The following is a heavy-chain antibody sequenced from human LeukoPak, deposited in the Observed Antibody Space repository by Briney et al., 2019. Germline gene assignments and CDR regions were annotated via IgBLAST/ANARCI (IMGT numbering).Heavy chain of an antibody. D-gene: IGHD1-26*01. V-gene: IGHV2-70*01. CDR3: ARDVGYYYMDV. Sequence: SGPTLVNPTQTLTLTCTFSGFSLRTSSMSVTWIRQPPGKALEWLALIDWDDDEYYRTSLKTRLTISKDTSKNPVVLTMTNMDPVDTATYYCARDVGYYYMDVWGTGTTVTVSS. J-gene: IGHJ6*03. CDR1: GFSLRTSSMS. CDR2: IDWDDDE.